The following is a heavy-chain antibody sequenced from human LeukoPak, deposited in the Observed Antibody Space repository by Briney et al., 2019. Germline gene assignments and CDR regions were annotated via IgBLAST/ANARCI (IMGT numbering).Heavy chain of an antibody. V-gene: IGHV3-33*06. CDR3: AKDAQRGFDYTNSLSY. CDR1: GFTFSHYG. D-gene: IGHD4-11*01. J-gene: IGHJ1*01. Sequence: GGSLSLLYAACGFTFSHYGMHCVRQAPGKGLEWVAVIWSDGTNKYYADSVKGRFTISRDDSKNTLFLQMDSLRAEDTAIYYCAKDAQRGFDYTNSLSYWGQGSLVTVSS. CDR2: IWSDGTNK.